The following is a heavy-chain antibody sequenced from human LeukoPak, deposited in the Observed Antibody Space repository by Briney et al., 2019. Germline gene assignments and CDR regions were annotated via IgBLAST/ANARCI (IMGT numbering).Heavy chain of an antibody. D-gene: IGHD2-21*01. V-gene: IGHV3-11*04. J-gene: IGHJ5*01. CDR1: GFNYNDYY. CDR3: ATLRIGFDS. Sequence: PGGSLRLSCAASGFNYNDYYMTWIRQAPGKGLEWLSFITSGGITTSYADSVRGRFTISRDNANNFLFLQMNDLRADDTAVYFCATLRIGFDSWGQGTLVTLAS. CDR2: ITSGGITT.